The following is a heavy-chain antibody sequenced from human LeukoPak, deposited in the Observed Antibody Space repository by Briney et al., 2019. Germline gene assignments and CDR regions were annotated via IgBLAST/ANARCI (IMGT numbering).Heavy chain of an antibody. Sequence: ASVKVSCKASGYTFTGYYMHWVRQAPGQGLGWMGWINPNSGGTNYAQKFQGRVTMTRDTSISTAYMELSRLRSDDTAVYYCARDHVLRFLEWSTAYYYYYMDVWGKGTTVTVPS. CDR2: INPNSGGT. V-gene: IGHV1-2*02. CDR3: ARDHVLRFLEWSTAYYYYYMDV. J-gene: IGHJ6*03. CDR1: GYTFTGYY. D-gene: IGHD3-3*01.